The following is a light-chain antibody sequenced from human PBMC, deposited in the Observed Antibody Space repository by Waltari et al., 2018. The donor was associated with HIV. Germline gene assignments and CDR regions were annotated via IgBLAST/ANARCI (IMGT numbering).Light chain of an antibody. V-gene: IGKV3-15*01. CDR1: QSVRNN. CDR2: GAS. Sequence: EVVMTQSPATLSVSPGERATLSCRASQSVRNNLAWYQQKPGQAPRLLIYGASTRATGVPARFSGSGSETEFTLTISSLQSEDFAVYYCQQYIDWPPETFGQGTKVEIQ. J-gene: IGKJ1*01. CDR3: QQYIDWPPET.